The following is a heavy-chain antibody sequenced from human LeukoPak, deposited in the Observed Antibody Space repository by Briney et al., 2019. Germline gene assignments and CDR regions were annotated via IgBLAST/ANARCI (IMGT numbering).Heavy chain of an antibody. Sequence: GGSLRLSCAASGFTFSTYAMSWVRQIPGKGLEWVTFIRDDGSNKYYADSVKGRFTISRDNSKNTLYLQMNSLRAEDTAVYYCAKRGEGVSNTWYMNNWFDPWGQGTLVTVSS. D-gene: IGHD6-13*01. J-gene: IGHJ5*02. V-gene: IGHV3-30*02. CDR1: GFTFSTYA. CDR3: AKRGEGVSNTWYMNNWFDP. CDR2: IRDDGSNK.